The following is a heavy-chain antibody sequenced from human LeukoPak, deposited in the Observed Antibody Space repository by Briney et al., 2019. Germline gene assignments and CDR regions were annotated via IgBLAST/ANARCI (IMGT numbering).Heavy chain of an antibody. D-gene: IGHD2-2*01. CDR2: IYHSGST. CDR3: ARGYQLLSAFDI. J-gene: IGHJ3*02. CDR1: GGSISSGGYY. V-gene: IGHV4-30-2*01. Sequence: SETLSLTCTVSGGSISSGGYYWSWIRQPPGKGLEWIGYIYHSGSTYYNPSLKSRVTISVDRSKNQFSLKLSSVTAADTAVYYCARGYQLLSAFDIWGQGTMVTVSS.